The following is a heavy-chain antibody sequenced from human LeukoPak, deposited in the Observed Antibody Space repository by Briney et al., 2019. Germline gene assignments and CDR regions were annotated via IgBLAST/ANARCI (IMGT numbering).Heavy chain of an antibody. V-gene: IGHV4-34*01. CDR3: ARGSILVYYFDY. J-gene: IGHJ4*02. CDR2: INHSGST. CDR1: GGSFSGYY. Sequence: SETLSLTCAVYGGSFSGYYWSWIRRPPGKGLEWIGEINHSGSTNYNPSLKSRVTISVDTSKNQFSLKLSSVTAADTAVYYCARGSILVYYFDYWGQGTLVTVSS.